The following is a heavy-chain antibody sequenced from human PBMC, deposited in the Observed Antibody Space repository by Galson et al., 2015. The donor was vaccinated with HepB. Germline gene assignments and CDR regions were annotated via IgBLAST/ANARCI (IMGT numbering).Heavy chain of an antibody. J-gene: IGHJ4*02. Sequence: SLRLSCAASGFTFSGSAIHWVRQASGKGPEWVGRIRSKAYNYATSCVASLKGRFIISRDDSKNTAYLHMIRLQIEDTAAYYCARLGDRAGYSSRWGQGTLVTVSS. V-gene: IGHV3-73*01. CDR1: GFTFSGSA. D-gene: IGHD6-13*01. CDR3: ARLGDRAGYSSR. CDR2: IRSKAYNYAT.